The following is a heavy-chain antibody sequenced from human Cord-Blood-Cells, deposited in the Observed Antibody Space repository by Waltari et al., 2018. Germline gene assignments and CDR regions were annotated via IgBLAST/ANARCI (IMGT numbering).Heavy chain of an antibody. D-gene: IGHD3-10*01. Sequence: QVQLQESGPGLVKPSQTLSLTCTVSGGSISSGGYYGSWIRQHPGKGLEWIGYIYYSGTTYYNPSLKSRVTISVDTSKNQFSLKLSSVTAADTAVYYCARAKRDYYGSGSYYYWGQGTLVTVSS. V-gene: IGHV4-31*03. CDR1: GGSISSGGYY. CDR3: ARAKRDYYGSGSYYY. J-gene: IGHJ4*02. CDR2: IYYSGTT.